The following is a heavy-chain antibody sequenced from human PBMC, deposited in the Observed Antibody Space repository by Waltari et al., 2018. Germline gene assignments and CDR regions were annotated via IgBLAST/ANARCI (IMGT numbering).Heavy chain of an antibody. J-gene: IGHJ4*02. CDR1: GFTVSSKH. V-gene: IGHV3-53*04. CDR2: IYSGGRT. Sequence: EVKLVESGGGLVQPGGSLRLSCAASGFTVSSKHMRWVRQAPGQGLEWVSVIYSGGRTYNADSVKGRFTISRHNSKNTLYLQMNSLRAEDTAVYYCARVNLDYYDSSGYYYYFDYWGQGTLVTVSS. D-gene: IGHD3-22*01. CDR3: ARVNLDYYDSSGYYYYFDY.